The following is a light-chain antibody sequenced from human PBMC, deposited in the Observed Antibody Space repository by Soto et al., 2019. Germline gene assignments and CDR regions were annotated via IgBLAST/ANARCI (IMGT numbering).Light chain of an antibody. J-gene: IGKJ3*01. CDR1: QSVDSTY. CDR3: QHDGGSPQFT. V-gene: IGKV3-20*01. Sequence: EIVLTQSPGTLSLSPGERATLSCRASQSVDSTYLAWYQQRPGQAPRLLVHGASSRAPGISDRFSGSGSGTDFTLTISRLEPEDFAVYYCQHDGGSPQFTCGPGTKVDIK. CDR2: GAS.